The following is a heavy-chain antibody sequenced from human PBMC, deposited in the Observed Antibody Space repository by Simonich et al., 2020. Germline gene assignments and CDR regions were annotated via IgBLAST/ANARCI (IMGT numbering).Heavy chain of an antibody. J-gene: IGHJ6*03. D-gene: IGHD1-26*01. CDR3: ARDLRGSYYYYYYMDV. CDR2: INPHSGGT. Sequence: QVQLVQSGAEVKKPGASVKVSCKASGYTFTGYYMHWVRQAPEQGLDWMGVINPHSGGTNYAQKLQGRVTMTRDTSISTAYMELSRLRSDDTAVYYCARDLRGSYYYYYYMDVWGKGTTVTVSS. CDR1: GYTFTGYY. V-gene: IGHV1-2*02.